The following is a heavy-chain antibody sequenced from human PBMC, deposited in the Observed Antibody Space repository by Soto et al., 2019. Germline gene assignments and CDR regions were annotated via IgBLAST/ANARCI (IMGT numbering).Heavy chain of an antibody. D-gene: IGHD5-12*01. CDR2: ISSSSSTI. Sequence: GGSLRLSCAASGFTFSSYSMNWVRQAPGKGLEWVSYISSSSSTIYYADSLKGRFTISRDNAKNSLYLQMNSLRAEDTAVYYCARVLIYSGYDTVDYWGQGTLVTVSS. CDR3: ARVLIYSGYDTVDY. V-gene: IGHV3-48*01. J-gene: IGHJ4*02. CDR1: GFTFSSYS.